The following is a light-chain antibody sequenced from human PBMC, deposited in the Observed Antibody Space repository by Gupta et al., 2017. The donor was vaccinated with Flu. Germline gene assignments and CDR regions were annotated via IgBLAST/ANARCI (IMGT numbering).Light chain of an antibody. J-gene: IGLJ1*01. CDR2: EGS. V-gene: IGLV2-23*01. CDR1: SSDVGSYNL. CDR3: CSSAGSSTEV. Sequence: QSALTQPASVSGSPGQSITISCTGTSSDVGSYNLVSWYQQHPGKAPKLMIYEGSKRPSGVSNRVSGSKSGNTASLTISGLQAEDEADYYCCSSAGSSTEVFGTGTKVTVL.